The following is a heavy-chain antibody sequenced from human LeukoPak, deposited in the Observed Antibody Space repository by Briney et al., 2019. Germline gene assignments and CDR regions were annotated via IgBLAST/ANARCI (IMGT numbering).Heavy chain of an antibody. CDR1: GYAFTIYA. CDR2: ISAYNGNT. J-gene: IGHJ4*02. CDR3: VRVVPAAMDSFDY. Sequence: ASVKVSCKASGYAFTIYAMNWVRQAPGQGLEWKGWISAYNGNTNYAQKLQGRVTMTTDTSTSTAYMELRSLRSDDTAVYYCVRVVPAAMDSFDYWGQGTLVTVSS. V-gene: IGHV1-18*01. D-gene: IGHD2-2*01.